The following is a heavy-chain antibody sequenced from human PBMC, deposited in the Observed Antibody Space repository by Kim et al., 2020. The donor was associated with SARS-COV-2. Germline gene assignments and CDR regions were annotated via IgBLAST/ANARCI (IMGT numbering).Heavy chain of an antibody. CDR3: AKDRRGSGYVDY. CDR1: GFTFSSYG. V-gene: IGHV3-30*18. D-gene: IGHD3-10*01. J-gene: IGHJ4*02. CDR2: ISYDGSNK. Sequence: GGSLRLSCAASGFTFSSYGMHWVRQAPGKGLEWVAVISYDGSNKYYADSVKGRFTISRDNSKNTLYLQMNSLRAEDTAVYYCAKDRRGSGYVDYWGQGTLVTVSS.